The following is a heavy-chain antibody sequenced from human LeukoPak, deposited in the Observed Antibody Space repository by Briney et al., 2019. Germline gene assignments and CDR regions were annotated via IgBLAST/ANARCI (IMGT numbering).Heavy chain of an antibody. Sequence: GGSLRLSCAAPGFTFSSYWMRWGRQASGKGLVWGSRFNSEGSITSYADAVKGRFTISRDNAKNTLYQQMNSLRAKDTAVYFCAREMKLFGTDRGAFDIWGQGTMVTVSS. V-gene: IGHV3-74*01. CDR3: AREMKLFGTDRGAFDI. D-gene: IGHD3-10*02. CDR1: GFTFSSYW. CDR2: FNSEGSIT. J-gene: IGHJ3*02.